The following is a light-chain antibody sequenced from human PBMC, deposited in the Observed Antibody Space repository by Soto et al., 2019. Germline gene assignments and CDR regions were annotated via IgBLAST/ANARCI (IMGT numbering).Light chain of an antibody. CDR2: EVS. CDR1: SSDVGGYNY. J-gene: IGLJ1*01. CDR3: SSYTSSTAYV. Sequence: QSALTQPASVSGSPGQSITISCTGTSSDVGGYNYVSWYQLHPGKAPKLMVYEVSNRPSGVSNRFSGSKSGNTASLTISGLQAEDEAHYYCSSYTSSTAYVLGNGTKVTVL. V-gene: IGLV2-14*01.